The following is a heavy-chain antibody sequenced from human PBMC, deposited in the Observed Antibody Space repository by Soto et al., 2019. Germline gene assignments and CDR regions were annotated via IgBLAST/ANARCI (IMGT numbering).Heavy chain of an antibody. Sequence: EVQLLESGGGLVQPGGSLRLSCAASGFTFSSYAMSWVRQAPGKGLEWVSAISGSGGSTYYADSVKGRFTISRDNSKNTLYLQTNSLRAEDTAVYYCAKGPRASPGTYYGSGTLDYWGQGTLVTVSS. J-gene: IGHJ4*02. V-gene: IGHV3-23*01. CDR2: ISGSGGST. D-gene: IGHD3-10*01. CDR3: AKGPRASPGTYYGSGTLDY. CDR1: GFTFSSYA.